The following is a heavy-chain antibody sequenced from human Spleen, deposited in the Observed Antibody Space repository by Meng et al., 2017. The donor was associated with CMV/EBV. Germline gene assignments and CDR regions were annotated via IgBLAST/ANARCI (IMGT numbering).Heavy chain of an antibody. J-gene: IGHJ6*02. CDR1: GFTVVSNH. V-gene: IGHV3-53*01. Sequence: GESLKISCVASGFTVVSNHMTWVRQAPGKGLEWVAVIYSGGSMSYADSVKGRFIISRDISENTVYLQMSSLRADDTAVYYCARDQPTYCGGDCYRFYGMDVWGQGTTVTVSS. D-gene: IGHD2-21*01. CDR2: IYSGGSM. CDR3: ARDQPTYCGGDCYRFYGMDV.